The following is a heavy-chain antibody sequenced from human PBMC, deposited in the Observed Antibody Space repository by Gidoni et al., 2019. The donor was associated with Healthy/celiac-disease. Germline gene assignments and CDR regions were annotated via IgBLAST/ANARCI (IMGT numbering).Heavy chain of an antibody. V-gene: IGHV3-64*01. CDR1: GFTFSSYA. J-gene: IGHJ3*02. CDR2: ISSNGGST. Sequence: EVQLVESGGGLVQPGGSLRLSCAASGFTFSSYAMHWVRQAPGKGLEYVSAISSNGGSTYYANSVKGRFTISRDNSKNTLYLQMGSLRAEDMAVYYCAREGYSSSWGAVGAFDIWGQGTMVTVSS. CDR3: AREGYSSSWGAVGAFDI. D-gene: IGHD6-13*01.